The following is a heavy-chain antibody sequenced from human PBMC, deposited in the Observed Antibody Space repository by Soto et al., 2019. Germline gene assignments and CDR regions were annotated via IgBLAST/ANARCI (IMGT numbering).Heavy chain of an antibody. CDR1: VGSIRSSHW. CDR3: ARQLERGDLPEGFEY. CDR2: IFHSGLT. J-gene: IGHJ4*02. V-gene: IGHV4-4*02. Sequence: SETLALTCAVSVGSIRSSHWWSWVRQPPGKGLEWIGEIFHSGLTHYNPSLKSRLTISVDKSKNQFSLELTSVTAADTAVYYCARQLERGDLPEGFEYWGQGMLVTVSS. D-gene: IGHD1-1*01.